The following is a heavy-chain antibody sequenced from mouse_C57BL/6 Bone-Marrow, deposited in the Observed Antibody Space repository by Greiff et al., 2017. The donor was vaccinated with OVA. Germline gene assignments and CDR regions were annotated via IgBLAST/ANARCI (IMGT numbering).Heavy chain of an antibody. D-gene: IGHD2-1*01. CDR1: GYAFTNYL. Sequence: QVQLQQSGAELVRPGPSVKVSCKASGYAFTNYLIEWVKQRPGQGLEWIGVINPGSGGTNYNEKFKGKATLTADKSSSTAYMQLSSLTSEDSAVYFCARLCNYVIDYWGQGTTLTVSS. J-gene: IGHJ2*01. CDR2: INPGSGGT. CDR3: ARLCNYVIDY. V-gene: IGHV1-54*01.